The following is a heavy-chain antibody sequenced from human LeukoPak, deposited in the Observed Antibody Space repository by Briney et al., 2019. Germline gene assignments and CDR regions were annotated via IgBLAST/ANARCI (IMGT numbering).Heavy chain of an antibody. Sequence: SVKVSCKASGGTFSSYAISWVRQAPGQGLEWMEGIIPIFGTANYAQKFQGRVTITTDESTSTAYMELSSLRSEDTAVYYCAKEGHFNGSGSYYGYWGQGTLVTVSS. CDR3: AKEGHFNGSGSYYGY. J-gene: IGHJ4*02. D-gene: IGHD3-10*01. CDR2: IIPIFGTA. V-gene: IGHV1-69*05. CDR1: GGTFSSYA.